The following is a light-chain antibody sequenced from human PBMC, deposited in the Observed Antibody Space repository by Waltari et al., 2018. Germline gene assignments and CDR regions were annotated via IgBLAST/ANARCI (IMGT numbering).Light chain of an antibody. Sequence: EIVMTQSPATLSVSPGERATLSCRASQSIAGNLAWYQQKPGPPPRPRSYGASTRATGFPARFSGRGAGSEFTLTISSLQSEDFAVYYCEQYSNWPGTFVQGTKLEIK. CDR3: EQYSNWPGT. CDR1: QSIAGN. V-gene: IGKV3-15*01. J-gene: IGKJ2*02. CDR2: GAS.